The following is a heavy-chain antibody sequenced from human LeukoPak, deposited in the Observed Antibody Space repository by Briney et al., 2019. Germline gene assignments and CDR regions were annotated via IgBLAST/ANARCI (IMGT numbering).Heavy chain of an antibody. CDR2: ISYDGSNK. J-gene: IGHJ4*02. D-gene: IGHD1-26*01. Sequence: GGSLRLSCADSGFTFSSYAMHWVRQAPGKGLEWVAVISYDGSNKYYADSVKGRFTISRNNSKNTLYMQMNSLRAEDTVVYYCAKDHSGSYEWGQGTLVTVSS. V-gene: IGHV3-30*04. CDR1: GFTFSSYA. CDR3: AKDHSGSYE.